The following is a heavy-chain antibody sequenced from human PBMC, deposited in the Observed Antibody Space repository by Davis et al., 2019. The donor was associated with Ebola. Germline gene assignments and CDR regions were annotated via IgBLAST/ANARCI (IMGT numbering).Heavy chain of an antibody. CDR1: GGSFSGYY. CDR3: ARQRGAARPGGFDY. Sequence: SQTLSLTCAVYGGSFSGYYWSWIRQPPGKGLEWIGKINHSGSTKYNPSLKSRLTMSVDTSKNQFSLNLRSVTAADTAVYYCARQRGAARPGGFDYWGQGTLVTVSS. D-gene: IGHD6-6*01. V-gene: IGHV4-34*01. J-gene: IGHJ4*02. CDR2: INHSGST.